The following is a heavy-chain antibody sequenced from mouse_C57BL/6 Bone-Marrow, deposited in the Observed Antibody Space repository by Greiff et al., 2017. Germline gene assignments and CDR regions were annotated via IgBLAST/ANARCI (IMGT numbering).Heavy chain of an antibody. CDR3: ARGYSLFDY. CDR1: GFSLTSYG. CDR2: IWSGGST. J-gene: IGHJ2*01. Sequence: VQLQQSGPGLVQPSQSLSITCTVSGFSLTSYGVHWVRQSPGKGLEWLGVIWSGGSTDYNAAFISRLSISKDNSKSQVFFKMNSLQADDTAIYYCARGYSLFDYGGQGTTLTVSS. V-gene: IGHV2-2*01. D-gene: IGHD6-2*01.